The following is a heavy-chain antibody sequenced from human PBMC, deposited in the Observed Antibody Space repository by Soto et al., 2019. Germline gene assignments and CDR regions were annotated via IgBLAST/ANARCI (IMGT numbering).Heavy chain of an antibody. CDR1: GYTFSAYA. J-gene: IGHJ4*02. D-gene: IGHD3-9*01. CDR3: VTSDWAW. CDR2: INAGTGDT. V-gene: IGHV1-3*05. Sequence: QLLQSGAEEKKPGASVKVSCKASGYTFSAYAIQWVRQAPGQGLQWVGWINAGTGDTRYAPKFQGRLIITRDTSASTAYMELSSLRPNDTAMFYCVTSDWAWWGQGTLVTVSS.